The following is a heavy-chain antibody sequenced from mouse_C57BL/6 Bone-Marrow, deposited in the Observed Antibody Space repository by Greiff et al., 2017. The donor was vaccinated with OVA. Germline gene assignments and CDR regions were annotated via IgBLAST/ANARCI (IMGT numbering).Heavy chain of an antibody. CDR2: INPNYGTT. D-gene: IGHD2-2*01. CDR1: GYSFTDYN. CDR3: ASPGYDDGYYFDY. V-gene: IGHV1-39*01. Sequence: EVQLQPSGPELVKPGASVTISCKASGYSFTDYNMNWVKQSNGKSLEWIGVINPNYGTTSYNQKFKGKATLTVDQSSSTAYMQLNSLTSEASAVYYCASPGYDDGYYFDYWGQGTTLTVSS. J-gene: IGHJ2*01.